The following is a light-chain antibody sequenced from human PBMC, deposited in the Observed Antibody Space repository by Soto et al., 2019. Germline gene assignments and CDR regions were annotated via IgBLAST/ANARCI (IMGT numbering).Light chain of an antibody. CDR2: GAS. CDR3: QQYDSSPPNYS. J-gene: IGKJ2*01. CDR1: QTVSSSS. V-gene: IGKV3-20*01. Sequence: EIVLTQSPGTLSLSPGERASLSCRASQTVSSSSLAWYQPKPGQAPRHLIYGASNRATGIPDRFSGSGSGTDFTLTISRLEPADFAVYYCQQYDSSPPNYSFGQRTKLEI.